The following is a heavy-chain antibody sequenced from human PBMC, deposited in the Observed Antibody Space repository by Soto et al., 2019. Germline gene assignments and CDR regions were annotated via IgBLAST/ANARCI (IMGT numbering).Heavy chain of an antibody. Sequence: GGSLRLSCAASGFTFNRYDMSWVRQAPGKGLEWVSAISAGGGSTYYADSVKGRFTISRDNSKNTLYLQMNSLRAEDTAVYYCAKSHSGSYYAPLDYWGQGTLVTVSS. V-gene: IGHV3-23*01. D-gene: IGHD1-26*01. J-gene: IGHJ4*02. CDR1: GFTFNRYD. CDR2: ISAGGGST. CDR3: AKSHSGSYYAPLDY.